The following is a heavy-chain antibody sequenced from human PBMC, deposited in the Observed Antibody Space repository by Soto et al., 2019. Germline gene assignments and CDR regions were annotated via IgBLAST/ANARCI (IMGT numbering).Heavy chain of an antibody. CDR2: IGGSSDYI. D-gene: IGHD1-26*01. J-gene: IGHJ4*02. CDR3: ARDDSGFSGSHYIDYFNY. Sequence: GGSLRLSCAASGFTFSSYNMNWVRQAPGKGLEWVSSIGGSSDYIFYADSVKGRFTISRDNAKNSLYLQMNSLRAEDTAVYYCARDDSGFSGSHYIDYFNYWGQGALVTVSS. V-gene: IGHV3-21*01. CDR1: GFTFSSYN.